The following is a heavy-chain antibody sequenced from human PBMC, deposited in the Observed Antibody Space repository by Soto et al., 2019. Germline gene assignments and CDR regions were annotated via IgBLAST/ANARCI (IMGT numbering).Heavy chain of an antibody. V-gene: IGHV3-33*01. Sequence: QVRLVESGGGVVQPGRSLRLSCAASGFTFSSYGMHWVRQAPGKGLEWVAVIWYDGSNKYYADSVKGRFTISRDNSKNTLYLQMNSLRAEDTAVYYCAREALGTPGGGYAFDIWGQGTMVTVSS. J-gene: IGHJ3*02. CDR1: GFTFSSYG. CDR2: IWYDGSNK. CDR3: AREALGTPGGGYAFDI. D-gene: IGHD2-15*01.